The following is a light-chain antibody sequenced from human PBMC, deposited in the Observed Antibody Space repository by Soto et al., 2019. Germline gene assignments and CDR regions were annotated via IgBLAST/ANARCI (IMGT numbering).Light chain of an antibody. CDR3: CSYAGSYTFVV. J-gene: IGLJ2*01. Sequence: QSALTQPRSVSGSPGQSVTISCTGTSSDVGGYNYVSWYQQHPGKAPKLMIYDVSKRPSGVPDRFSGSKSGNTASLTISGLQAEDEADYYCCSYAGSYTFVVFGGGTNSPS. V-gene: IGLV2-11*01. CDR2: DVS. CDR1: SSDVGGYNY.